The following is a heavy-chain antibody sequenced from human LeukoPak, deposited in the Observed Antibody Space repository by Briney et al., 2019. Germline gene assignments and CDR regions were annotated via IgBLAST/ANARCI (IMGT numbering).Heavy chain of an antibody. CDR3: ARHPSPSYYYDNSGYYYFDY. D-gene: IGHD3-22*01. CDR1: GGSISSSSYY. J-gene: IGHJ4*02. CDR2: IYYSGST. V-gene: IGHV4-39*01. Sequence: PSETLSLTCTVSGGSISSSSYYWGWIRQPPGKGLEWIGSIYYSGSTYYNPSLKSRVTISVDTSKNQFSLKLSSVTAADTAVYYCARHPSPSYYYDNSGYYYFDYWGQGTLVTVSS.